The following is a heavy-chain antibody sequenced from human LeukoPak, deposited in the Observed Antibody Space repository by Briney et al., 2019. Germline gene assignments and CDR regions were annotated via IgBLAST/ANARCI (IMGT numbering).Heavy chain of an antibody. Sequence: SETLSLTCTVSGGSISSYYWSWIRQPPGKGLEWIGYIYYSGSTNYDPSLKSRVTISVDTSKNQFSLKLSSVTAADTAVYYCARDPTRSGLDYWGQGTLVTVSS. CDR2: IYYSGST. CDR3: ARDPTRSGLDY. V-gene: IGHV4-59*01. J-gene: IGHJ4*02. D-gene: IGHD4-11*01. CDR1: GGSISSYY.